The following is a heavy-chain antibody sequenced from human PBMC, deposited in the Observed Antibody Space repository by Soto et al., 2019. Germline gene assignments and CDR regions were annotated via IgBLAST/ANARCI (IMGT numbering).Heavy chain of an antibody. CDR2: IIGSGGST. D-gene: IGHD3-22*01. CDR1: GFTFNSYA. J-gene: IGHJ4*02. V-gene: IGHV3-23*01. CDR3: AKDRNYYDSSGYDY. Sequence: LRLSCAASGFTFNSYAMSWVRQAPGKGLEWVSTIIGSGGSTYYADSVKGRFSVSRDNSKNTLYLQMNSLRAGDTAVYYCAKDRNYYDSSGYDYWGQGTLVTVSS.